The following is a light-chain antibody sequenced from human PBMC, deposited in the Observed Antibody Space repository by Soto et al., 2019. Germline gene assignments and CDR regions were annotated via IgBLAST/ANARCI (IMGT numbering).Light chain of an antibody. J-gene: IGLJ1*01. CDR2: DVN. Sequence: QSALTQPPSASGSPGQSVTVSCTGTSSDVGGYNYVSWYQQHPDKAPKLMIYDVNQRPSGVPDRFSGSKSGNTASLTVSGLQAEDGADYYCSSYAGTHVVFGTGTKVTVL. CDR1: SSDVGGYNY. CDR3: SSYAGTHVV. V-gene: IGLV2-8*01.